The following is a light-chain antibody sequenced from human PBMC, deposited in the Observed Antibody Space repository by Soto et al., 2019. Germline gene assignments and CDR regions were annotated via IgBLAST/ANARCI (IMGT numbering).Light chain of an antibody. V-gene: IGLV2-14*01. CDR2: EVT. Sequence: QSALTQPASVSGSPGQSIAISCTGTSSDVGGYDYVSWYQQHPDKAPKLMIYEVTKRPSGVSNRFSGSKSGNTASLTISGLQPEAEADYYCSSHTSGNTRVFGSGTKVTVL. CDR3: SSHTSGNTRV. J-gene: IGLJ1*01. CDR1: SSDVGGYDY.